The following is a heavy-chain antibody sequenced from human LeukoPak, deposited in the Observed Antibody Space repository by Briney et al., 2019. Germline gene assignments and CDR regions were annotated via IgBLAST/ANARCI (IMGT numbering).Heavy chain of an antibody. Sequence: SETLSLTCTVSGGSISSSSYYWGWIRQPPGKGLEWIGSIYYSGSTYYNPSLKSRVTISVDTSKNQFSLKLSSVTAADTAVYYCARHMVSGWYDRLDYWGQGTLVTVSS. CDR2: IYYSGST. J-gene: IGHJ4*02. CDR3: ARHMVSGWYDRLDY. D-gene: IGHD6-19*01. CDR1: GGSISSSSYY. V-gene: IGHV4-39*01.